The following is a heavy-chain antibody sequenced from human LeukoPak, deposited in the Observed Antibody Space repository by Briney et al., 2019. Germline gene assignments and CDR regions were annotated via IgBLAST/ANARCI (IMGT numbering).Heavy chain of an antibody. Sequence: GGSLRLSCAASGFTFYDYAMHWVRHAPGKGLEWVSLISGDAGSTYYADSVKGRFTISRDYSKNSLYLQMNSLRTEDTAFYYCAKDIYRGLDMATRPDYWGQGTLVTVSS. CDR2: ISGDAGST. CDR1: GFTFYDYA. D-gene: IGHD5-24*01. CDR3: AKDIYRGLDMATRPDY. J-gene: IGHJ4*02. V-gene: IGHV3-43*02.